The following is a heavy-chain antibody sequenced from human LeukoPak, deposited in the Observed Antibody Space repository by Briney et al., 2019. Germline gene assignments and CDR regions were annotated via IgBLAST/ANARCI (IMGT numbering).Heavy chain of an antibody. CDR3: ARVLFYSSYGQEMGY. CDR2: ISSSSSYI. Sequence: GGSLRLSCAASGFTFSSYSMNWVRQAPGKGLEWVSSISSSSSYIYYADSVKGRFTISRDNAKNSLYLQMNSLRAEDTAVYYCARVLFYSSYGQEMGYWGQGTLVTVSS. CDR1: GFTFSSYS. J-gene: IGHJ4*02. V-gene: IGHV3-21*01. D-gene: IGHD4-11*01.